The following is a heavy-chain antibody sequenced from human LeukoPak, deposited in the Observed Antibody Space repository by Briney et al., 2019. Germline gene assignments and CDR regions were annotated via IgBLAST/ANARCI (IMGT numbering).Heavy chain of an antibody. CDR1: GYTFTSYD. CDR2: MNPNSGDT. CDR3: AGAGWTMVRGAIISDAFDI. V-gene: IGHV1-8*01. J-gene: IGHJ3*02. D-gene: IGHD3-10*01. Sequence: ASVKVSCKASGYTFTSYDINWVRQATGQGLEWMGWMNPNSGDTGYAQKFQGRVTMTSNTSISTAYMELSSLRSDDTAVYYCAGAGWTMVRGAIISDAFDIWGQGTMVTVSS.